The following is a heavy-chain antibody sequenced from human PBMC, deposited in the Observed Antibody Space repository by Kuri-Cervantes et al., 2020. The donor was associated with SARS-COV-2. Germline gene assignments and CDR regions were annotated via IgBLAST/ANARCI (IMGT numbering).Heavy chain of an antibody. J-gene: IGHJ4*02. CDR3: ARDLITGTTNFDY. CDR1: GFTFSSYA. CDR2: ISYDGSNK. Sequence: GESLKISCAASGFTFSSYAMHWVRQAPGKGLEWVAVISYDGSNKYYADSVKGRFTISRDNAKNTLYLQMNSLRAEDTAVYYCARDLITGTTNFDYWGQGTLVTVSS. V-gene: IGHV3-30-3*01. D-gene: IGHD1-7*01.